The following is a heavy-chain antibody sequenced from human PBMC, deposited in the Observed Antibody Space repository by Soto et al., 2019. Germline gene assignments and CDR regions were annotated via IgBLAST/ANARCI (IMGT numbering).Heavy chain of an antibody. CDR3: ANDFSQSGTPDYSYYGMDV. D-gene: IGHD5-12*01. CDR1: EFSFSRSG. Sequence: VQLVESGGGVVQPGRSLRLSCAASEFSFSRSGMHWVRQAPGKGLEWVATISYDGSSKYYGESVKGRFTISRDNSKNTLYLQMSSLRAADTAVYYCANDFSQSGTPDYSYYGMDVWGQGTTVTVSS. CDR2: ISYDGSSK. V-gene: IGHV3-30*18. J-gene: IGHJ6*02.